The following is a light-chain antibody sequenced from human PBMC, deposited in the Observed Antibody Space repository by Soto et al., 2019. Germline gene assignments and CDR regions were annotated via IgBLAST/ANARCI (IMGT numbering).Light chain of an antibody. CDR3: LQHNSYPRT. CDR1: QGIGND. V-gene: IGKV1-17*01. J-gene: IGKJ1*01. Sequence: DIQMTQSPSSLSASVGDRVTITCRASQGIGNDLGWYQQKPGKAPKRLIYAASSLQSGDPSRFSGSGSGTEFTLTITSLQPEDFATYYCLQHNSYPRTFGQGTKVEIK. CDR2: AAS.